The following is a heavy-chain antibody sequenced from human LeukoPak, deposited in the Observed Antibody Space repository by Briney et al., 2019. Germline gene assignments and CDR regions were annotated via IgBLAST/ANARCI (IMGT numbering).Heavy chain of an antibody. J-gene: IGHJ1*01. CDR1: GGSISSSSYY. Sequence: PSETLSLTCTVSGGSISSSSYYWGWIRQPPGKGLEWIGSIYYSGSTYYNLSLKSRVTISVDTSKNQFSLKLSSVTAADTAVYYCARQFPRSWVSNTLLLPLYFQHWGQGTLVTVSS. D-gene: IGHD6-13*01. V-gene: IGHV4-39*01. CDR2: IYYSGST. CDR3: ARQFPRSWVSNTLLLPLYFQH.